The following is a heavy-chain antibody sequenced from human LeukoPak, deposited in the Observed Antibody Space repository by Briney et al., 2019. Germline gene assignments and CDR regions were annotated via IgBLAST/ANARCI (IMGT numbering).Heavy chain of an antibody. Sequence: GGSLRLSCAASGFTFRDYDMTWIRQAPGKGLEWVSYISSSDRTIYNAESVKGRFTISRDNAKNSLYLQMNSLRAEDTAVYYCARAPTYGSGSSFDYWGQGTLITVSS. D-gene: IGHD3-10*01. CDR3: ARAPTYGSGSSFDY. V-gene: IGHV3-11*01. CDR2: ISSSDRTI. CDR1: GFTFRDYD. J-gene: IGHJ4*02.